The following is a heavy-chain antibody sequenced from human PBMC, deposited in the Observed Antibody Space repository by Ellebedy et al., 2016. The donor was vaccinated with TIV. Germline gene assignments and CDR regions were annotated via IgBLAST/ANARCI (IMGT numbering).Heavy chain of an antibody. J-gene: IGHJ3*02. V-gene: IGHV3-23*01. CDR3: ATPGSWNALDI. CDR1: GFTFSVYD. CDR2: IRAIDTRT. D-gene: IGHD1-26*01. Sequence: GESLKISCAASGFTFSVYDMNWVRQAPGKGLEWVSSIRAIDTRTFYADSVKGRFTITRDNSKYTLYLQMNSLRAEDTALYYCATPGSWNALDIWGQGTMVSVSS.